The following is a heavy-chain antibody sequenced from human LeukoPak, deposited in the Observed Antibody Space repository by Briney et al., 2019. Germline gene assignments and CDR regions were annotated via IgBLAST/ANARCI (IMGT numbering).Heavy chain of an antibody. CDR1: GYSISSGYY. D-gene: IGHD5-18*01. Sequence: SETLSLTCTVSGYSISSGYYWGWIRQPPGKGLEWIGSIYHSGSTYYTPSLKSQVTISVDTSKNQFSLKLSSVTAADTAVYYCAKDGSRGYSYGSLEYYFDYWGQGTLVTVSS. V-gene: IGHV4-38-2*02. CDR2: IYHSGST. CDR3: AKDGSRGYSYGSLEYYFDY. J-gene: IGHJ4*02.